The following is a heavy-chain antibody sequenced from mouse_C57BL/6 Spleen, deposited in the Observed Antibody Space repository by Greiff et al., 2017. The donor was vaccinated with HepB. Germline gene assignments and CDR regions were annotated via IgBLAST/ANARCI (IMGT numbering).Heavy chain of an antibody. CDR1: GFTFSDYG. J-gene: IGHJ3*01. V-gene: IGHV5-17*01. D-gene: IGHD1-1*01. CDR2: ISSGSSTI. CDR3: ARPIDYGSSYGFAY. Sequence: EVKLMESGGGLVKPGGSLKLSCAASGFTFSDYGMHWVRQAPEKGLEWVAYISSGSSTIYYADTVKGRFTISRDNAKNTLFLQMTSLRSEDTAMYYCARPIDYGSSYGFAYWGQGTLVTVSA.